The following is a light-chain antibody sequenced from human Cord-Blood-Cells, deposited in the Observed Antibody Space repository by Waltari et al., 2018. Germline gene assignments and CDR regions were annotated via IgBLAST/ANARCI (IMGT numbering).Light chain of an antibody. Sequence: DIVLTQSPGTLSLSPGERATLSCRASQSVSSSYLAWYQQTPGQAPRPLIYGASSRATGIPDRFSGSGSGTDFTLTISRLEPEDFAVYYCQQYGSSLYTFGQGTKLEIK. V-gene: IGKV3-20*01. CDR1: QSVSSSY. CDR2: GAS. CDR3: QQYGSSLYT. J-gene: IGKJ2*01.